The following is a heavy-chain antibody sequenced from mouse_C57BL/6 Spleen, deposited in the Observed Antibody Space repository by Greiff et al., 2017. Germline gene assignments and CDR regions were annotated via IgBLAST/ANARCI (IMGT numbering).Heavy chain of an antibody. CDR3: AREDTTVVDLYFDV. V-gene: IGHV1-53*01. Sequence: QVQLQQPGPELVKPGASVKLSCKASGYTFTSYWMHWVKQRPGQGLEWIGNINPSNGGTNYNEKFKSKATLTVDKSSSTAYMHLSSLTSEDSAVYYGAREDTTVVDLYFDVWGTGTTVTVSS. CDR1: GYTFTSYW. J-gene: IGHJ1*03. D-gene: IGHD1-1*01. CDR2: INPSNGGT.